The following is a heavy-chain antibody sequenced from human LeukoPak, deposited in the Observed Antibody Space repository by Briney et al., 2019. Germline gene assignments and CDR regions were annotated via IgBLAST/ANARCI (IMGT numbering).Heavy chain of an antibody. CDR2: IHDSGNT. Sequence: SETLSLTCSVSGDSISNYYWTWIRQPPGRGLEWIGYIHDSGNTDSNPSLKSRVTLSVDTSKNHFSLKLSSVTAADTAVYYCARHGSRRGLRDAFDIWGQGTMVTVSS. CDR3: ARHGSRRGLRDAFDI. D-gene: IGHD4-17*01. CDR1: GDSISNYY. V-gene: IGHV4-59*08. J-gene: IGHJ3*02.